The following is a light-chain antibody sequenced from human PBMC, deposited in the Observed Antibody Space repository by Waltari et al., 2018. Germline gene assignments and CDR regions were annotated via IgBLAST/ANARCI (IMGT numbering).Light chain of an antibody. CDR2: DVS. J-gene: IGLJ3*02. Sequence: QSALTQPASVSGSPGQSITISCTGTSSDVGGYNYVSWYQQHPGKAPKLMIYDVSKRPSGGSNRFSGSKSGHTASLTSSGLQAEDEADYYCSSYTSSSTWVFGGGTKLTVL. CDR1: SSDVGGYNY. V-gene: IGLV2-14*01. CDR3: SSYTSSSTWV.